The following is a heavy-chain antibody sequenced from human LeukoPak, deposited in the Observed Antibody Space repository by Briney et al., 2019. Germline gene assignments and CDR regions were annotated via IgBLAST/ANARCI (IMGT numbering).Heavy chain of an antibody. CDR2: IIPIFGTA. D-gene: IGHD5-18*01. CDR3: ARDKLGGGDTAMFDFDY. V-gene: IGHV1-69*05. Sequence: GASVKVSCKASGYTFTSCGISWVRQAPGQGLEWMGRIIPIFGTANYAQKFQGRVTITTDESTSTAYMELSSLRSEDTAVYYCARDKLGGGDTAMFDFDYWGQGTLVTVSS. J-gene: IGHJ4*02. CDR1: GYTFTSCG.